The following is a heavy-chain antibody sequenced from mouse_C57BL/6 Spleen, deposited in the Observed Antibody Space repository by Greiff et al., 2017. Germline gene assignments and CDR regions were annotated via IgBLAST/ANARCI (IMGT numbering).Heavy chain of an antibody. CDR2: IYPRDGST. Sequence: QVQLQQSGPELVKPGASVKLSCKASGYTFTSYDINWVKQRPGQGLGWIGWIYPRDGSTKYNEKFKGKATLTVDTSSSTAYMELHSLTSEDSAVYFCARSFLTGTRYFDVWGTGTTVTVSS. CDR1: GYTFTSYD. CDR3: ARSFLTGTRYFDV. J-gene: IGHJ1*03. V-gene: IGHV1-85*01. D-gene: IGHD4-1*01.